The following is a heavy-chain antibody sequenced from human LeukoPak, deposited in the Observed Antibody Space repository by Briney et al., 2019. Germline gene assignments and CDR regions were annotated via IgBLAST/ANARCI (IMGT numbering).Heavy chain of an antibody. J-gene: IGHJ6*03. D-gene: IGHD1-14*01. V-gene: IGHV3-7*01. CDR2: MKQDGSEK. CDR1: GFTFSNYW. CDR3: TRNRYMDV. Sequence: PGGSLRLSCAASGFTFSNYWMSWVRQAPGKGLEWVANMKQDGSEKYYVDSVKGRFTISRDNAKNSLYLQMNSLRAEDTAVYYCTRNRYMDVWGKGTTVTVSS.